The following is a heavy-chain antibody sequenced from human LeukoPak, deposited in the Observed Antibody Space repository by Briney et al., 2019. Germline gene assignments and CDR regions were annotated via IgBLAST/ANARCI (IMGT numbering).Heavy chain of an antibody. J-gene: IGHJ6*03. CDR3: ARNGVVPAAHLMDV. CDR2: ISSSGSTI. V-gene: IGHV3-48*03. CDR1: GFTFSRYE. D-gene: IGHD2-2*01. Sequence: PGGSLRLSCAASGFTFSRYEMNWVRQAPGKGLEWVSYISSSGSTIYYADSVKGRFTISRDNAKNSLYLQMNSLRAEDTAVYYCARNGVVPAAHLMDVWGKGTTVTVSS.